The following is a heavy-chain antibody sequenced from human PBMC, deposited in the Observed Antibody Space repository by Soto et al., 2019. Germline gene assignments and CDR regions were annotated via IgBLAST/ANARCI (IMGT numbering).Heavy chain of an antibody. CDR2: ISGSGGST. CDR1: GFTFSSYA. CDR3: ARADIVGATTPFDY. V-gene: IGHV3-23*01. Sequence: EVQLLESGGGLVQPGGSLRLSCAASGFTFSSYAMNWVRQAPGKGLEWVSAISGSGGSTYYADSVKGRFTISRDNSKNTLYLHMNGLRAEDTAVYYCARADIVGATTPFDYWGQGTLVTVSS. D-gene: IGHD1-26*01. J-gene: IGHJ4*02.